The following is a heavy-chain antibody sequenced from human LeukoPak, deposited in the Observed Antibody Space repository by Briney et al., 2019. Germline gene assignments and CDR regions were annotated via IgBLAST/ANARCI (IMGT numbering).Heavy chain of an antibody. V-gene: IGHV3-21*01. D-gene: IGHD3-10*01. Sequence: PGGSLRLSCAASGFTFNSYNMNWVRQAPGKGLELVSSISSGSSYIFYADSVKGRFTISRDNAKNSLYLQMNSLRAEDTAVYYCAGARGSHLDGAFDIWGQGTMVTVSS. CDR3: AGARGSHLDGAFDI. CDR2: ISSGSSYI. J-gene: IGHJ3*02. CDR1: GFTFNSYN.